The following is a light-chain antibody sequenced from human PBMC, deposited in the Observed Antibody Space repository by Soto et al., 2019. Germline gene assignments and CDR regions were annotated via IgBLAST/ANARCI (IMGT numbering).Light chain of an antibody. J-gene: IGKJ1*01. CDR2: GAS. CDR3: QQYKSWPRT. Sequence: EIVMTQSPVTLSVTPGERATFSCRASQSVSSILAWYQQKPGQAPRLLIYGASTRAAGIPARFSGSGSGTEFTLTISSLQSEDFAVYFCQQYKSWPRTFGQGTKVELK. CDR1: QSVSSI. V-gene: IGKV3-15*01.